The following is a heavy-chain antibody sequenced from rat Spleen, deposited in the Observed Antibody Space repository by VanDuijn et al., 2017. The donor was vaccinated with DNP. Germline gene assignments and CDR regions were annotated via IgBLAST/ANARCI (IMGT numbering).Heavy chain of an antibody. Sequence: EVQLVESDGGLVQPGRSLKLSCAASGFTFSNYGMAWVRQAPTKGLEWVATISYDGSSTYYRDSVKGRFTISRDNTKNTLYLQMDSLRSEDTATYYCASLWTLAYWGQGTLVTVSS. CDR1: GFTFSNYG. V-gene: IGHV5-29*01. J-gene: IGHJ3*01. D-gene: IGHD1-6*01. CDR3: ASLWTLAY. CDR2: ISYDGSST.